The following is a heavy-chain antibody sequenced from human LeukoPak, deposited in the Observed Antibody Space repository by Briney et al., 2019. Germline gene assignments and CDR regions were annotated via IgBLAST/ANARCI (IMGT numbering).Heavy chain of an antibody. J-gene: IGHJ4*02. D-gene: IGHD4/OR15-4a*01. CDR1: GGSISSYY. Sequence: SETLSLTCTVSGGSISSYYWSWIRQPPGKGLEWIGYIYYSGSTNYNPSLKSRVTMSVDTSKNQFSLKLSSVTAADTAVYYCARAWWKLGYFDYWGQGTLVTVSS. V-gene: IGHV4-59*12. CDR2: IYYSGST. CDR3: ARAWWKLGYFDY.